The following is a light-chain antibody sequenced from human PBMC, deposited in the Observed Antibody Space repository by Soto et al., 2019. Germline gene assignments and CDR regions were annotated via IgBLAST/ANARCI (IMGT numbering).Light chain of an antibody. CDR2: EVN. CDR3: ISYTTSSTYV. Sequence: QSVLTQPASVPGSPGQSITISCTGTSSDVGGYNYVSWYQHHPGKAPKLMIYEVNNRPSGVSNRFSGSKSGNTASLTISGLQAEDEADYYCISYTTSSTYVFGTGTKVTVL. CDR1: SSDVGGYNY. V-gene: IGLV2-14*01. J-gene: IGLJ1*01.